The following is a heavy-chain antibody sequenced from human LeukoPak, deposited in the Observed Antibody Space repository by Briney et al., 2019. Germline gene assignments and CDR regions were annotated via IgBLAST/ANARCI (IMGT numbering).Heavy chain of an antibody. D-gene: IGHD6-19*01. CDR1: GGSISSSSYY. CDR2: IYYSGST. CDR3: ARGLRDSSGWFDY. V-gene: IGHV4-39*07. Sequence: PSETLSLTCTVSGGSISSSSYYWGWIRQPPGKGLEWIGSIYYSGSTYYIPSLKSRVTISVDTSKNQFSLKLSSVTAADTAVYYCARGLRDSSGWFDYWGQGTLVTVSS. J-gene: IGHJ4*02.